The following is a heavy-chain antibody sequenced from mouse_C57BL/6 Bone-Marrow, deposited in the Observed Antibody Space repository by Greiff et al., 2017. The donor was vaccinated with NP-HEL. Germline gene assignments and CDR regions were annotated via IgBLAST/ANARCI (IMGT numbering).Heavy chain of an antibody. Sequence: QVQLKQPGAELVRPGTSVKLSCKASGYTFTSYWMHWVKQRPGQGLEWIGVIDPSDSYTNYNQKFKGKATLTVDTSSSTAYMQLSSLTSEDSAVYYCARSPLYGNYWYFDVWGTGTTVTVSS. CDR1: GYTFTSYW. V-gene: IGHV1-59*01. CDR2: IDPSDSYT. CDR3: ARSPLYGNYWYFDV. J-gene: IGHJ1*03. D-gene: IGHD2-1*01.